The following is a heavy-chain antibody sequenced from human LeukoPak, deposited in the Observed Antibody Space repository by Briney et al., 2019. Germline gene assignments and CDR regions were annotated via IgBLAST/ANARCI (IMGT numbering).Heavy chain of an antibody. CDR3: ARCRTFCY. CDR2: IYYSGST. CDR1: GGSVSSGSYY. Sequence: SETLSLTCTVSGGSVSSGSYYWSWIRQPPGKGLEWIGYIYYSGSTNYNPSLKSRVTISVDTSKNQFSLKLSSVTAADTAVYYCARCRTFCYWGQGTLVTVSS. V-gene: IGHV4-61*01. D-gene: IGHD2-2*01. J-gene: IGHJ4*02.